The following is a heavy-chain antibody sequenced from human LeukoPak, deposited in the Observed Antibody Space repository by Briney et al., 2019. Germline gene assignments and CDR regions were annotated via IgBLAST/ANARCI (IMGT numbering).Heavy chain of an antibody. J-gene: IGHJ4*02. V-gene: IGHV3-9*01. Sequence: PGGSLRLSCAASGFTFDDYAMHWVRQAPGKGLEWVSFISWNSGTIDYADSVKGRFTISRDNAKNSLYLQMNSLRPEDTAFYYCAQDAGGYFDYWGQGTLVIVSS. CDR1: GFTFDDYA. CDR2: ISWNSGTI. CDR3: AQDAGGYFDY.